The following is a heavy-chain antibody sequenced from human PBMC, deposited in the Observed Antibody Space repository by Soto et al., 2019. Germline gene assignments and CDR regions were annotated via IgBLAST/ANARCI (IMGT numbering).Heavy chain of an antibody. CDR2: ISGSGGST. Sequence: PGGSLRLSCAASGFTFSSYAMSWVRQAPGKGLEWVSAISGSGGSTYYADSVKGRLTISRDNSKNTLYLQMNSLRAEDTAVYYCAKDLTGRPGSYGMDVWGQGTTVTVSS. J-gene: IGHJ6*02. D-gene: IGHD2-8*02. CDR3: AKDLTGRPGSYGMDV. CDR1: GFTFSSYA. V-gene: IGHV3-23*01.